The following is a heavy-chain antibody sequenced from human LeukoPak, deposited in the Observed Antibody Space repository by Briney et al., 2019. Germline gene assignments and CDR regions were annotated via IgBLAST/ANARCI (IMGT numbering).Heavy chain of an antibody. D-gene: IGHD3-9*01. CDR3: AKGLTNLGDD. CDR1: GFTFSSYS. CDR2: INSDGSST. Sequence: GGSLRLSCAASGFTFSSYSMNWVRQAPGKGLVWVSRINSDGSSTSYADSVKGRFTISRDNSKNTLYLQMNSLRPEDTAVYYCAKGLTNLGDDWGQGTLVTVSS. V-gene: IGHV3-74*01. J-gene: IGHJ4*02.